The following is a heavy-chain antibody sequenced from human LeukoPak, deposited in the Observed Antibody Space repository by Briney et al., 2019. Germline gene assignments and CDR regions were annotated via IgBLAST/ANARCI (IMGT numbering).Heavy chain of an antibody. CDR2: IYPGDSDT. V-gene: IGHV5-51*01. CDR3: AIAGIVGSTGAFDI. D-gene: IGHD1-26*01. Sequence: GESLKISCRGSGYRFTSYWIGWVRQMPGKGLELMGIIYPGDSDTRYSPSFQGQVTISADKSINTAYLQWSSLKASDTAMYYCAIAGIVGSTGAFDIWGRGTMVSVSS. J-gene: IGHJ3*02. CDR1: GYRFTSYW.